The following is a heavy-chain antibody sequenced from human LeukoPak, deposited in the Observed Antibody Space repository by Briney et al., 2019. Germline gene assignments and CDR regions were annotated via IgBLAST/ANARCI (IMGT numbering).Heavy chain of an antibody. D-gene: IGHD2-15*01. Sequence: GGSLRLSCAASGFTFSSYAMSWVRQAPGKGLEWVSAISGSGGSTYYADSVKGRFTISRDNSKNTLYLQMNSLRAEDTAVYYCAKTDIVVVVAATPVRYFDYWGQGTLVTVSS. CDR3: AKTDIVVVVAATPVRYFDY. J-gene: IGHJ4*02. V-gene: IGHV3-23*01. CDR1: GFTFSSYA. CDR2: ISGSGGST.